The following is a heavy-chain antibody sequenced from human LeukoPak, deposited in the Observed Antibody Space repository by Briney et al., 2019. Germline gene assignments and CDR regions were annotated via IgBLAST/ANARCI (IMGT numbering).Heavy chain of an antibody. CDR1: GFSFSSYG. CDR2: IRYDGSNK. CDR3: AKPHFDD. Sequence: PGGSLRLSCAASGFSFSSYGMHWVRQAPGKGLEWVAFIRYDGSNKYYADSVKGRFTISRDNSKNTLYLQMNILRAGDTAVYYCAKPHFDDWGQGTLVTVSS. V-gene: IGHV3-30*02. J-gene: IGHJ4*02.